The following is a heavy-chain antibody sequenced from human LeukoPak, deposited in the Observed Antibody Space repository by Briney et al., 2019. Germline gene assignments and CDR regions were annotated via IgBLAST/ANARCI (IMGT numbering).Heavy chain of an antibody. CDR3: ASGEVGATTLNY. D-gene: IGHD1-26*01. CDR2: IYTNGSS. V-gene: IGHV4-61*02. Sequence: PSDTLSLTCTVSGRSISSGSYYWSWIRPPAGKGLEWIGRIYTNGSSNYNPSFKSRVTISVDTSKNQYSLKLSSVTAADTAVYYCASGEVGATTLNYWGQGTLVTVSS. CDR1: GRSISSGSYY. J-gene: IGHJ4*02.